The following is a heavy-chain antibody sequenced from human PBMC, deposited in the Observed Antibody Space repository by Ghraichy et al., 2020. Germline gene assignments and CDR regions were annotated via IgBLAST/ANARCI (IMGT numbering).Heavy chain of an antibody. CDR2: INPNSGGT. CDR3: ARDKGYCSGGSCYGYYYYGMDV. D-gene: IGHD2-15*01. CDR1: GYTFTGYY. V-gene: IGHV1-2*02. J-gene: IGHJ6*02. Sequence: ASVKVSCKASGYTFTGYYMHWVRQAPGQGLEWMGWINPNSGGTNYAQKFQGRVTMTRDTSISTAYMELSRLRSDDTAVYYCARDKGYCSGGSCYGYYYYGMDVWGQGTTVTVSS.